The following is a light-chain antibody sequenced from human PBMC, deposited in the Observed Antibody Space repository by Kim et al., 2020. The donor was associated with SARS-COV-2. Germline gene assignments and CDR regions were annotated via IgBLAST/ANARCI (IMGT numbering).Light chain of an antibody. CDR2: GAS. CDR1: QSVASR. Sequence: EVVMTQSPATLSVSPGERVALSCRASQSVASRLAWYQQRPGQAPRLLIYGASTRATGVPVRFSASGSGTDFTLIISNLQSEDIGVYYCQQYNDWPPWTFGQGTKVDIK. V-gene: IGKV3-15*01. CDR3: QQYNDWPPWT. J-gene: IGKJ1*01.